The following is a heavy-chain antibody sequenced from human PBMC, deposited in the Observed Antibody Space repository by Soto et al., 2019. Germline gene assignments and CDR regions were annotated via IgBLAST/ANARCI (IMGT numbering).Heavy chain of an antibody. Sequence: ASVKVSCKASGDTFTSYDINWVRQATGQGLEYLGWMNPNSGNTGYVQKFQGRVTMTRDTSMSTAYMELSSLRSEDTAVCYCARAPDTGMVTGAKYNWFDPWGQGTLVTVSS. D-gene: IGHD5-18*01. J-gene: IGHJ5*02. V-gene: IGHV1-8*01. CDR2: MNPNSGNT. CDR3: ARAPDTGMVTGAKYNWFDP. CDR1: GDTFTSYD.